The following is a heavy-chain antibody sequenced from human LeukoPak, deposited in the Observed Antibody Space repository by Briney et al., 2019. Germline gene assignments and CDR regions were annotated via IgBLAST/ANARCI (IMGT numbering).Heavy chain of an antibody. J-gene: IGHJ2*01. CDR2: IYYSGST. Sequence: SETLSLTCTVSGGSISSYYWSWIRQPPGKGLEWIGYIYYSGSTNYNPSLKSRVTISVDTSKNQFSLKLSSVTAADTAVYYCARSPSLGDYVWGSYRSLSRYFDLWGRGTLVTVSS. CDR1: GGSISSYY. CDR3: ARSPSLGDYVWGSYRSLSRYFDL. V-gene: IGHV4-59*08. D-gene: IGHD3-16*02.